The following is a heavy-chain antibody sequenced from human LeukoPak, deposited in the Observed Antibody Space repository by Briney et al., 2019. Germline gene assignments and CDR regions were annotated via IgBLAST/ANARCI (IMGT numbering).Heavy chain of an antibody. CDR1: GYTFTSYG. J-gene: IGHJ4*02. D-gene: IGHD6-13*01. CDR3: ARVGSSWQKYYFDY. CDR2: ISAYNGNT. V-gene: IGHV1-18*04. Sequence: ASVKVSCKASGYTFTSYGISWVRQAPGQGLEWMGWISAYNGNTNYAQKLQGRVAMTTDTSTSTAYMELRSLRSDDTAVYYCARVGSSWQKYYFDYWGQGTLVTVSS.